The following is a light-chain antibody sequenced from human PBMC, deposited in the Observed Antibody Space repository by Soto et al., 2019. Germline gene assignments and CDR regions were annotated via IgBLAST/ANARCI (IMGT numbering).Light chain of an antibody. Sequence: AIQMTQSPSSLAGSVGDRLTITCRASQDIGNDLGWYQQKPGKAPKLLIYAASSLQSGVPARFSGSGSGTEFPLTIRSLQPEDFATYFGLPVFTFPRAFGQGTKEDIK. CDR3: LPVFTFPRA. J-gene: IGKJ1*01. V-gene: IGKV1-6*02. CDR2: AAS. CDR1: QDIGND.